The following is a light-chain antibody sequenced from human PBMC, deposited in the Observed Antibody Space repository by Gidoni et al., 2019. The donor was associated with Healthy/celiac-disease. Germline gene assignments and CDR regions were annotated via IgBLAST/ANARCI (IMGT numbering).Light chain of an antibody. V-gene: IGKV3-20*01. CDR3: QQDGSSPTT. Sequence: EIVLTQSPGTLSLSPGERATLSCRASQSVSSSYLAWYQQKPGQAPRLLIYGASSRATGISDRFSGSGAGTDFTLTISRLEPEDFAVYYCQQDGSSPTTFGQGTKVEIK. J-gene: IGKJ1*01. CDR1: QSVSSSY. CDR2: GAS.